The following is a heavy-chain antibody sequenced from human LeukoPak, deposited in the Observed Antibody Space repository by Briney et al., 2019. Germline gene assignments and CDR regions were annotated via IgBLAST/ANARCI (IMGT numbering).Heavy chain of an antibody. D-gene: IGHD1-1*01. J-gene: IGHJ3*02. Sequence: EASMKVSCKAPGGTFNNYAISWVRQAPGPGLEWMGGIIPIFDTPNYAQKFQGRVTITTDESTSTAYMELSSLRSEDTAVYYCARDIPGYDAFDIWGQGTVVTVSS. CDR1: GGTFNNYA. CDR2: IIPIFDTP. CDR3: ARDIPGYDAFDI. V-gene: IGHV1-69*05.